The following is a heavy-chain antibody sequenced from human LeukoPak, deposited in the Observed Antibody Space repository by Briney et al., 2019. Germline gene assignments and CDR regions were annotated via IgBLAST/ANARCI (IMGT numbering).Heavy chain of an antibody. Sequence: SGGSLRLSCAASEFVFSVYYMSWIRQAPGKGLEWVSYVSDSGSTIYYADSVKGRFTISRDNVKNSLYLQMNGLRAEDTAVYYCAREMEGDYGSGTFFDLWGQGNMVTVSS. CDR3: AREMEGDYGSGTFFDL. D-gene: IGHD3-10*01. J-gene: IGHJ4*02. CDR1: EFVFSVYY. V-gene: IGHV3-11*01. CDR2: VSDSGSTI.